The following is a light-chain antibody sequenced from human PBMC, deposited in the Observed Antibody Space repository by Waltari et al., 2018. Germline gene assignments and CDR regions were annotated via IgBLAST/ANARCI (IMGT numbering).Light chain of an antibody. Sequence: DIQMTQVPSSLSASVGDIVPISCRASQAINNYLAWYQQRPGKLPKPLIYATSTLQSGVPSRFSGSGTGTDFTLTIRSLQPEDVATYYCQKYNSAFLSFGGGTKVEIK. V-gene: IGKV1-27*01. CDR3: QKYNSAFLS. CDR1: QAINNY. CDR2: ATS. J-gene: IGKJ4*01.